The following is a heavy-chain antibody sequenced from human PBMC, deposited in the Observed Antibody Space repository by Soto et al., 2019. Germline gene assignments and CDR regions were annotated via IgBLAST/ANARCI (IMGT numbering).Heavy chain of an antibody. V-gene: IGHV5-10-1*01. CDR2: IDPSDSYT. Sequence: VESLKISCKGSGYSFTSYWISWVRQMPGKGLERMGRIDPSDSYTNYSPSFQSYVTISADKSISTAYLQWSSLKASDTAMYYCASHPYIIGTNSSGSLNYYYYGMDVWGQGTTVTVSS. D-gene: IGHD3-22*01. CDR1: GYSFTSYW. CDR3: ASHPYIIGTNSSGSLNYYYYGMDV. J-gene: IGHJ6*02.